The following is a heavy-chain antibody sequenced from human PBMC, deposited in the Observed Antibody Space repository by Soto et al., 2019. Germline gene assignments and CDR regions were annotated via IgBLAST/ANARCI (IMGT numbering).Heavy chain of an antibody. CDR3: ARWKWAHSHGSSSWGYFDY. CDR1: GYTFTSYG. D-gene: IGHD6-6*01. J-gene: IGHJ4*02. V-gene: IGHV1-18*01. Sequence: QVQLVQSGAEVKKPGASVKVSCKASGYTFTSYGISWVRQAPGQVPEWMGWISAYNGNTNYAQKLQGRVTMTTDTSTSTAYMELRGLRSDDTAVYYCARWKWAHSHGSSSWGYFDYWGQGTLVTVSS. CDR2: ISAYNGNT.